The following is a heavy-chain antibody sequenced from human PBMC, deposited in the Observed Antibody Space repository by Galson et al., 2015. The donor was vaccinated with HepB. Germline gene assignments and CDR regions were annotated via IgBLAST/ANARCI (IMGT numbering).Heavy chain of an antibody. CDR3: AKDQAFAGYSYGYDY. CDR1: GFTFSSYA. V-gene: IGHV3-23*01. Sequence: SCAASGFTFSSYAMSWVRQAPGKGLEWVSGIPGSGGSTYDADSVKGRFTISRDNSKNTLYLQMNSLRAEDTAVYYCAKDQAFAGYSYGYDYWGQGALVTVSS. D-gene: IGHD5-18*01. CDR2: IPGSGGST. J-gene: IGHJ4*02.